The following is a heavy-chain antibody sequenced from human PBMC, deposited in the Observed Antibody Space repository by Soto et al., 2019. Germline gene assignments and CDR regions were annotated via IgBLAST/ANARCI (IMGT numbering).Heavy chain of an antibody. CDR3: ARAPDTMVRGVITPNFDC. CDR2: INPSGGST. D-gene: IGHD3-10*01. CDR1: GYTFTSCY. Sequence: ASVKVSCKASGYTFTSCYMHWVRQAPGQGLEWMGIINPSGGSTSYAQKFQGRVTMTRDTSTSTAYMELSSLRSEDTAVYYCARAPDTMVRGVITPNFDCWGQGTLVTVSS. V-gene: IGHV1-46*01. J-gene: IGHJ4*02.